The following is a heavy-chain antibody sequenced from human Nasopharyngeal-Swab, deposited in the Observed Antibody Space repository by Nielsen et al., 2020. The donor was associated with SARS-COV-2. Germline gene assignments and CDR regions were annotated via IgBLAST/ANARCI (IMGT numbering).Heavy chain of an antibody. Sequence: GESLKISCAASGFTFSSYGMHWVRQAQGKGLEWVAVISYDGSNKYYADSVKGRFTISRDNSKNTLYLQMNSLRADDTAVYYCANLIFGDAFDIWCQGTMVTVSS. V-gene: IGHV3-30*18. CDR1: GFTFSSYG. J-gene: IGHJ3*02. CDR2: ISYDGSNK. D-gene: IGHD3-3*01. CDR3: ANLIFGDAFDI.